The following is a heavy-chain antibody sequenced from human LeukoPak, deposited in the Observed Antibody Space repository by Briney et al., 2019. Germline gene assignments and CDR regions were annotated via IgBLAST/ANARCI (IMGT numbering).Heavy chain of an antibody. CDR2: INPNGGGT. V-gene: IGHV1-2*02. Sequence: ASVKVSCKASGYTFTGYYMHWVRQAPGQGLEWMGWINPNGGGTNYAQKFQGRVTMTRDTPISTAYMELSRPRSDDTAVYYCARALRGLWFGELSGPRGYWGQGTLVTVSS. D-gene: IGHD3-10*01. J-gene: IGHJ4*02. CDR1: GYTFTGYY. CDR3: ARALRGLWFGELSGPRGY.